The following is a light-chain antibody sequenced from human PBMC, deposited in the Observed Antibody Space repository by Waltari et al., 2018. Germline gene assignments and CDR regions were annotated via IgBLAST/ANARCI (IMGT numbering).Light chain of an antibody. Sequence: DIQLTQSPSSVSASVGDRVTVACRASQGISSWLTWYQQKPGGAPKLLIFAASTLETGVPSRFSGGGSGTEFNLTISSLQPEDLGTYYCQQAADFPLTFGGGTKVEIK. CDR2: AAS. CDR3: QQAADFPLT. V-gene: IGKV1-12*01. CDR1: QGISSW. J-gene: IGKJ4*01.